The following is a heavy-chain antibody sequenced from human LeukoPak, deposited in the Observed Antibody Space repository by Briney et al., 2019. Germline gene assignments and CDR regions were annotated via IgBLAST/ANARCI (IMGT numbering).Heavy chain of an antibody. Sequence: LETLSLTCTVSGGSISCGSCYWGWIRQPPGKGLEWIGSMYYSGSTYYNPSLKSRVTLFADTSKNHFSLRLSSVTAADTAVYYCTRQLLGSYYDSSAYNFDYWGQGTLVTVSS. CDR3: TRQLLGSYYDSSAYNFDY. CDR1: GGSISCGSCY. V-gene: IGHV4-39*01. J-gene: IGHJ4*02. D-gene: IGHD3-22*01. CDR2: MYYSGST.